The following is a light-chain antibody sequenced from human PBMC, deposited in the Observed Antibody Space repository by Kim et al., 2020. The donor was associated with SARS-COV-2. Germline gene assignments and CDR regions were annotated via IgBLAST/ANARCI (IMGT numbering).Light chain of an antibody. CDR1: SSDIGDYKY. CDR2: EVS. Sequence: QSVVTQPPSASGSPGQSVTISCTGTSSDIGDYKYVSWYQQHPGKAPKLMIYEVSKWPSGVPDRFSGSKSGNTASLTVSGLQAEDEADYYCSSYAGSNNWVFGGGTQLTVL. V-gene: IGLV2-8*01. J-gene: IGLJ3*02. CDR3: SSYAGSNNWV.